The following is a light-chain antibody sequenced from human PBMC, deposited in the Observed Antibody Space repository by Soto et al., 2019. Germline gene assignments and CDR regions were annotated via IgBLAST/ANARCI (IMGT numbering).Light chain of an antibody. CDR3: QRYNSAPPLT. V-gene: IGKV1-27*01. Sequence: DIQMTQSPSSLSASVGDRVTITCRASQGISNYLAWYQQKPGKVPKLLIYAASTLQSGVPSRFSGSGSGTDFTLTISSLQPEYVATYYCQRYNSAPPLTFGGGTKVEIK. J-gene: IGKJ4*01. CDR2: AAS. CDR1: QGISNY.